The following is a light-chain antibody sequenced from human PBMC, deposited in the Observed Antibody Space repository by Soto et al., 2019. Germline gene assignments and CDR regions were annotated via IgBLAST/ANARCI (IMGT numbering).Light chain of an antibody. V-gene: IGLV1-51*01. CDR2: DND. Sequence: QSVLTQPPSVSAAPGQRVTISCSGSASNVGTHFVSWYQQSPGGAPKLLIYDNDERPSEIPDRFSGSKSDTSATLTITGLQTGDEADYYCGTWDSGLTTGVFGGGTKVTVL. CDR1: ASNVGTHF. J-gene: IGLJ2*01. CDR3: GTWDSGLTTGV.